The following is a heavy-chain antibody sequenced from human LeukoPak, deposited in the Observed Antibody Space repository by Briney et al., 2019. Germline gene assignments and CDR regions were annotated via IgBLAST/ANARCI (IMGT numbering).Heavy chain of an antibody. CDR2: IYNSGNT. D-gene: IGHD4-23*01. J-gene: IGHJ2*01. CDR3: ARSVVTLYWYFDL. Sequence: SETLSLTCTVSGGSITTYYWTWIRQPPGKGLEWIGYIYNSGNTNYNPSLKSRVTISVDKSKNQFSLKLSSVTAADTAVYYCARSVVTLYWYFDLWGRGTLVTVSS. V-gene: IGHV4-59*12. CDR1: GGSITTYY.